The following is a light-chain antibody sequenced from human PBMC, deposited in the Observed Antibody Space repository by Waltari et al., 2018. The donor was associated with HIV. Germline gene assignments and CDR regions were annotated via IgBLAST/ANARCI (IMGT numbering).Light chain of an antibody. CDR1: REHLCYA. CDR3: QTWGTGIVL. Sequence: LVLPKSPCASASLGAPSMPTCPLSREHLCYAIAWQPQQPEEGTRYSMQLNSDRGHTKGGGIPDRFSGASSGAARYLTIPSLQSDDEADCCCQTWGTGIVLFGGGTKVTVL. V-gene: IGLV4-69*01. J-gene: IGLJ2*01. CDR2: LNSDRGH.